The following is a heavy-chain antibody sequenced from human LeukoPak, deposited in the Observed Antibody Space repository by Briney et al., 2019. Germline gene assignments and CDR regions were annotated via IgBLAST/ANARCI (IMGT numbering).Heavy chain of an antibody. J-gene: IGHJ3*02. Sequence: GGSLRLSCAASGFTFSSNGMSWVRQAPGKGLEWVSSISGSGGSTYYADSVKGRFTISRDNSKNTLYLQMNSLRAEDTAVYYCARENYYDSSGYLHDAFDIWGQGTMVTVSS. D-gene: IGHD3-22*01. CDR1: GFTFSSNG. CDR2: ISGSGGST. V-gene: IGHV3-23*01. CDR3: ARENYYDSSGYLHDAFDI.